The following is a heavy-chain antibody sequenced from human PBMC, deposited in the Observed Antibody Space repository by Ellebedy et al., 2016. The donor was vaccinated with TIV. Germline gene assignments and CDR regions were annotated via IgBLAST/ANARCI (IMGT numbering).Heavy chain of an antibody. CDR3: SRDYYGSGSYYYDAFDI. CDR2: ISHDGSNK. J-gene: IGHJ3*02. D-gene: IGHD3-10*01. CDR1: GFTFSSYA. Sequence: GESLKISCAASGFTFSSYAMHWVRQAPGKGLEWVAVISHDGSNKYYADSVKGRFTISRDNSKNTLYLQVNSLRAEDTAVYYCSRDYYGSGSYYYDAFDIWGQGTMVTVSS. V-gene: IGHV3-30-3*01.